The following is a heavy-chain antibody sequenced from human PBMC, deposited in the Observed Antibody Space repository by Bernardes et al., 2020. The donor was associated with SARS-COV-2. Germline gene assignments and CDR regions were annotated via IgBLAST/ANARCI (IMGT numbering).Heavy chain of an antibody. CDR2: ISWNSGSI. J-gene: IGHJ4*02. V-gene: IGHV3-9*01. CDR1: GFTFDDYA. Sequence: SLMLSCAASGFTFDDYAMHWVRQAPGQGLEWVSGISWNSGSIGYADSVKGRFTISRDNAKNSLYLQMNSLRAEDTALYYCVRGYFYGPFDCWGQGILVTVSS. CDR3: VRGYFYGPFDC. D-gene: IGHD5-18*01.